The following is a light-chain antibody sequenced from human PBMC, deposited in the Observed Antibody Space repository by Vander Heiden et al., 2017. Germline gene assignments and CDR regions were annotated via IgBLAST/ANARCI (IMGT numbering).Light chain of an antibody. CDR3: QQLKSYPLT. Sequence: IQLTQPPSSLSASYGARVTFTARAGRAISNDLAWYQQTPGKAPKLLIYDSSTLQSGVPSRFSGSGSGTDFTLTISSLQPEDFATYYCQQLKSYPLTFGGGTKVEI. V-gene: IGKV1-9*01. CDR1: RAISND. J-gene: IGKJ4*01. CDR2: DSS.